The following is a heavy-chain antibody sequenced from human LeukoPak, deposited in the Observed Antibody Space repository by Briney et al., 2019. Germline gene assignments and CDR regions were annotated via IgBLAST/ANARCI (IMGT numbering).Heavy chain of an antibody. V-gene: IGHV1-69*13. J-gene: IGHJ6*03. CDR3: ARAECSTTNCHTRIRNYYMDV. Sequence: GASVKVSCKASGGTFSTHAISWVRQAPGQGLEWMGGFIPIFALANYAQKFQGRLTITADESTNTAYLELSSLRFEDTAVYYCARAECSTTNCHTRIRNYYMDVWGTGTPVTVSS. D-gene: IGHD2-2*01. CDR2: FIPIFALA. CDR1: GGTFSTHA.